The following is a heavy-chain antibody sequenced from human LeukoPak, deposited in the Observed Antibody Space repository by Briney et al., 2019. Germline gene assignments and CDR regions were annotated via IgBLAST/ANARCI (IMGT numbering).Heavy chain of an antibody. CDR3: AKGFHSSSWFDP. Sequence: GASVKVSCKASGYTFTGYYMHWVRQAPGQGREWMGWINPNSGGTKYAQKFQGRVTMTSQTSISTAYMELSRLRADDTAVYYCAKGFHSSSWFDPWGQGTLVTVSS. J-gene: IGHJ5*02. V-gene: IGHV1-2*02. CDR2: INPNSGGT. D-gene: IGHD6-13*01. CDR1: GYTFTGYY.